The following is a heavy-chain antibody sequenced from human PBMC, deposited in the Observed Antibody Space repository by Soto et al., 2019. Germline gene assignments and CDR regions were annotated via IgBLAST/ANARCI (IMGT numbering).Heavy chain of an antibody. CDR3: TTGLSNGYYNFDY. J-gene: IGHJ4*02. V-gene: IGHV3-15*01. Sequence: PGGSLRLSGAASGFTFSNAWMSWVRQAPGKGLEWAGRIKGEADGGTTDYAAPVKGRITISRDHSKDTLYLQMNSLKTEDTAVYYCTTGLSNGYYNFDYWGQGT. D-gene: IGHD3-22*01. CDR1: GFTFSNAW. CDR2: IKGEADGGTT.